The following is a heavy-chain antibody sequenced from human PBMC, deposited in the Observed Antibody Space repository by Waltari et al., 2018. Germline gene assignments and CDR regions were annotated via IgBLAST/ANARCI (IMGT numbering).Heavy chain of an antibody. Sequence: QVQLVESGGGVVQPGRSLRLSCAASGFTFSSYGMHWVRQAPGKGLEWVAVIWYDGSNKYYADSVKGRFTISRDNSKNTLYLQMNSLRAEDTAVYYCARANFGVVTGYPHYYFDYWGQGTLVTVSS. V-gene: IGHV3-33*01. J-gene: IGHJ4*02. D-gene: IGHD3-3*01. CDR2: IWYDGSNK. CDR3: ARANFGVVTGYPHYYFDY. CDR1: GFTFSSYG.